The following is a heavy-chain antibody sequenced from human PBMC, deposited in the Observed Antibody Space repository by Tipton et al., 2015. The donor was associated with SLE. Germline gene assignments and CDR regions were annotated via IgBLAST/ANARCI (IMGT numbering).Heavy chain of an antibody. CDR1: GRSFSGYY. Sequence: TLSLTCAVYGRSFSGYYWNWIRQSPGKGLEWIGEMNHSGSSNYNPSLKSRVTISVDTSKNQFSLKLSSVAAADTAVYFCARQDLGRAATLTFDIWGLGTLVTVSS. J-gene: IGHJ4*02. CDR2: MNHSGSS. CDR3: ARQDLGRAATLTFDI. D-gene: IGHD6-25*01. V-gene: IGHV4-34*01.